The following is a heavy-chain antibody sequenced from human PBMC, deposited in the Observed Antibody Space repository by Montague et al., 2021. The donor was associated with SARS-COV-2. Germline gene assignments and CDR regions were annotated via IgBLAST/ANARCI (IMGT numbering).Heavy chain of an antibody. CDR2: IYYSGTT. CDR1: GASISSGGFY. D-gene: IGHD2-21*01. J-gene: IGHJ6*02. Sequence: TLSLTCTVSGASISSGGFYWSWLRQPPRKGLEWIGFIYYSGTTYYNPSLKSRLTISVDTSKNQFSLRLSSVTAADTAVYYCARDLPYYIVVGATPRYTLDVWGQGTTVTVSS. CDR3: ARDLPYYIVVGATPRYTLDV. V-gene: IGHV4-31*03.